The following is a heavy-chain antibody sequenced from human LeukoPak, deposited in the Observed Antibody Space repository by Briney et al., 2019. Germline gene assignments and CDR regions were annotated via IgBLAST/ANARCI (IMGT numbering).Heavy chain of an antibody. CDR1: GGTFSSYA. V-gene: IGHV1-69*13. CDR3: ARDRHRTPRYFDY. Sequence: GASVKVSCKASGGTFSSYAISWVRQAPGQGLEWMGGIIPIFGTANYAQKFQGRVTITADESTSTAYMELSSLGSEDTAMYYCARDRHRTPRYFDYWGQGTLVTVSS. D-gene: IGHD6-6*01. CDR2: IIPIFGTA. J-gene: IGHJ4*02.